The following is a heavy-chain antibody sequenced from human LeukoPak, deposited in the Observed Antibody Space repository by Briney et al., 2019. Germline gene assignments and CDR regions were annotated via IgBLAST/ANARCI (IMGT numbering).Heavy chain of an antibody. Sequence: GGSLRLSCAASGFTFSSYGMHWVRQAPGKGLEWVAVISYDGSNKYYADSVKGRFTISRDNSKNTLYLQMNSLRAEDTAVYYCAKDLDSSGYYSYYFDYWGQGTQVTVSS. CDR1: GFTFSSYG. J-gene: IGHJ4*02. CDR2: ISYDGSNK. CDR3: AKDLDSSGYYSYYFDY. V-gene: IGHV3-30*18. D-gene: IGHD3-22*01.